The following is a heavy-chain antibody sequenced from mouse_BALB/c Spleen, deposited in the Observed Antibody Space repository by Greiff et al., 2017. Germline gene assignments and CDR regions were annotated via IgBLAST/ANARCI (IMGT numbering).Heavy chain of an antibody. J-gene: IGHJ3*01. D-gene: IGHD2-2*01. Sequence: QVQLKESGPGLVAPSQSLSITCTVSGFSLTSYGVHWVRQPPGKGLEWLGVIWAGGSTNYNSALMSRLSISKDNSKRQVFLKMNSLQTDDTAMYYCARDYGYDEAWFAYWGQGTLVTVSA. CDR2: IWAGGST. CDR3: ARDYGYDEAWFAY. V-gene: IGHV2-9*02. CDR1: GFSLTSYG.